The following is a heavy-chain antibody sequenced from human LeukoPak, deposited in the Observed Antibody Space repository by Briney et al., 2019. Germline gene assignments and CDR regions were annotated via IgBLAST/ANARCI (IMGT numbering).Heavy chain of an antibody. CDR2: ISGSGGST. J-gene: IGHJ4*02. Sequence: GGSLRLSCAASGFTFSSYAMHWVRQAPGKGLEWVSAISGSGGSTYYADAVKGRFTISRDNSKNTLYLQMNSLRAEDTAVYYCVRDWGYDSSGYWQKYFDSWGQGTLVTVSS. CDR1: GFTFSSYA. D-gene: IGHD3-22*01. CDR3: VRDWGYDSSGYWQKYFDS. V-gene: IGHV3-23*01.